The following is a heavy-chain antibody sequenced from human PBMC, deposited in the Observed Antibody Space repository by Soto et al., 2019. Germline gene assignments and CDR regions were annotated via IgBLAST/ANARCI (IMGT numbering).Heavy chain of an antibody. V-gene: IGHV3-7*01. D-gene: IGHD4-17*01. CDR2: IKYDGSEK. CDR3: VSNGDYRFDY. Sequence: EVQLVESGGGLVQRGGSLRLSCAASGFAFNKYWMSWVRQAPGKGLEWVANIKYDGSEKYYVDSVKGRFTISRDNAKNPLHLQMNSLRVEDTAVYYCVSNGDYRFDYWGQGTLVTVSS. CDR1: GFAFNKYW. J-gene: IGHJ4*02.